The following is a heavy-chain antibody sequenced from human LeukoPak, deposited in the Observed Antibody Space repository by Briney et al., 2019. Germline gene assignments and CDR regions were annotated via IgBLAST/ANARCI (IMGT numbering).Heavy chain of an antibody. D-gene: IGHD5-12*01. Sequence: ASVKVSCKASGYTFTGYYMHWVRQAPGQGLEWMGWINPNSGGTNYAQKFQGRVTMTRDTSISTAYMELSRLRSDDTAVYYCARSEWLRFPSNDYWGQGTLVTVSS. CDR1: GYTFTGYY. V-gene: IGHV1-2*02. CDR2: INPNSGGT. CDR3: ARSEWLRFPSNDY. J-gene: IGHJ4*02.